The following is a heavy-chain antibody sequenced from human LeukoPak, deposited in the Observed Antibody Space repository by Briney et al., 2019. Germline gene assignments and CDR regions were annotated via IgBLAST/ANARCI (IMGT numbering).Heavy chain of an antibody. CDR2: INPDSGAT. CDR3: ARNDRGSGMGY. J-gene: IGHJ4*02. CDR1: GYTFIGYY. D-gene: IGHD3-10*01. V-gene: IGHV1-2*06. Sequence: ASVKVSCKASGYTFIGYYLYWVRQAPGQGLEFMGHINPDSGATTYAQKFQGRVTMTRDTSISTAYMELSSLTSDDTAVYYCARNDRGSGMGYWGQGTLVTVSS.